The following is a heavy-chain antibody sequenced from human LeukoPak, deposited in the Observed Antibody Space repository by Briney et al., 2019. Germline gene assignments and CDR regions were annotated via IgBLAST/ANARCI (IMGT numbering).Heavy chain of an antibody. CDR2: VNSDGSST. D-gene: IGHD3-16*01. CDR1: GFTFSSYA. V-gene: IGHV3-74*01. CDR3: ARRGEIDY. J-gene: IGHJ4*02. Sequence: GGSLRLSCAATGFTFSSYAMSWVRQAPGKGLVWVSRVNSDGSSTSYADSVKGRFTISRDNAKNTVYLQMNSLRAEDTAVYYCARRGEIDYWGQGTLVTVSS.